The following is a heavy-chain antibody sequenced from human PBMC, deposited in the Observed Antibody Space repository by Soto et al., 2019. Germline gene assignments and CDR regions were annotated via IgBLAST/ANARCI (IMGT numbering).Heavy chain of an antibody. CDR2: ISGSGGST. J-gene: IGHJ4*02. Sequence: GGSLRLSCAASGFTFSSYAMSWVRQAPGKGLEWVSAISGSGGSTYYADSVKGRFTISRDNSKNTLYLQMNSLRAEDTAVYYCAKTEGIVVVPAVTLDYWGQGTLVTVSS. V-gene: IGHV3-23*01. CDR3: AKTEGIVVVPAVTLDY. D-gene: IGHD2-2*01. CDR1: GFTFSSYA.